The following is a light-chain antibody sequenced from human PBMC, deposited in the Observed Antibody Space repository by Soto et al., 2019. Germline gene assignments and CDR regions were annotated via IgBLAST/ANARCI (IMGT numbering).Light chain of an antibody. CDR2: DAS. Sequence: DIQMTESPSTLSASVGDRVTITCRASQSISSWLAWYQQTPGKAPKLLIYDASSLESGVPSRFRGSGSGTECTLTISSLQPDDFATYYCQQYNSYSGTFGQGTKVEIK. CDR1: QSISSW. J-gene: IGKJ1*01. V-gene: IGKV1-5*01. CDR3: QQYNSYSGT.